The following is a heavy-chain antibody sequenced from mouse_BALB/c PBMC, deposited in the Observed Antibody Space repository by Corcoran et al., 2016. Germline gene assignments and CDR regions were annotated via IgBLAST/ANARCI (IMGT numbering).Heavy chain of an antibody. CDR2: INTYTGEP. V-gene: IGHV9-1*02. CDR1: GYTFTNYG. Sequence: QIQLVQSGPELRKPRETVKISCKASGYTFTNYGLNRVKQAPGKGLKSMGWINTYTGEPTYADDFKGRFAFSCETSASTAYLQINNLKNEDMATYFCARGGDSSVCWVAYWGQGTLVTVSA. CDR3: ARGGDSSVCWVAY. J-gene: IGHJ3*01. D-gene: IGHD3-2*01.